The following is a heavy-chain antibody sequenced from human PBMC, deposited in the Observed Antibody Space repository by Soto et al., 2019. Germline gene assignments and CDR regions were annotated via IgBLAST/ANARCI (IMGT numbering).Heavy chain of an antibody. J-gene: IGHJ6*02. CDR1: GFTFSSYG. CDR2: ISYDGSNK. D-gene: IGHD4-17*01. V-gene: IGHV3-30*18. Sequence: VGSLRLSCAASGFTFSSYGMHWVRQAPGKGLEWVAVISYDGSNKYYADSVKGRFTISRDNSKNTLYLQMNSLRAEDTAVYYCAKDPYDYGDYFYGMDVWGQGTTVTVSS. CDR3: AKDPYDYGDYFYGMDV.